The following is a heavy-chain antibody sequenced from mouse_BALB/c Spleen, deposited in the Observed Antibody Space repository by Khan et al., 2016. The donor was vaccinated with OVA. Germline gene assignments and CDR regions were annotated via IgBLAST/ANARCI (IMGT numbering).Heavy chain of an antibody. V-gene: IGHV13-2*02. CDR2: ITVRSDNSGA. CDR3: SRGGYYYGTPFDY. D-gene: IGHD1-1*01. J-gene: IGHJ2*01. CDR1: GFTFSYYR. Sequence: VELVETGGGLVRPGNSLKLSCVTSGFTFSYYRMHWLRQFPGKRLEWIAVITVRSDNSGANYAESVKGRFTISRDDSKSSVYLQLNRLREEDSATYYCSRGGYYYGTPFDYWGQGTTLTVSS.